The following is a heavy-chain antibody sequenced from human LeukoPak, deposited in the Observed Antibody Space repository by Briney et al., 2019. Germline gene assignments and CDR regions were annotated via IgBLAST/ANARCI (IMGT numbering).Heavy chain of an antibody. J-gene: IGHJ6*02. CDR1: GGTFSSYA. D-gene: IGHD3-10*01. CDR2: IIPILGIA. Sequence: GASVKVSCKASGGTFSSYAISWVRQAPGQGLEWMGRIIPILGIANYAQKFQGRVTITADKSTSTAYMELSSLRSEDTAVYYCAGDQVPMVVRGGNGMDVWGQGTTATVSS. V-gene: IGHV1-69*04. CDR3: AGDQVPMVVRGGNGMDV.